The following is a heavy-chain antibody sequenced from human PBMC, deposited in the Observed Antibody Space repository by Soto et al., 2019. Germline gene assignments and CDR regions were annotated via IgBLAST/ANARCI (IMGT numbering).Heavy chain of an antibody. CDR1: GGSISSGGHY. CDR2: NYYSGST. CDR3: ASSSSGVVP. J-gene: IGHJ5*02. V-gene: IGHV4-31*03. Sequence: QVQLQESGPGLVKPSQTLSLTCTVSGGSISSGGHYWSWIRQHPGKGREWIGYNYYSGSTYNPSLKSRVTISVDTSKNQFSLKLSSVTAADTAVYYCASSSSGVVPWGQGTLVTVSS. D-gene: IGHD6-19*01.